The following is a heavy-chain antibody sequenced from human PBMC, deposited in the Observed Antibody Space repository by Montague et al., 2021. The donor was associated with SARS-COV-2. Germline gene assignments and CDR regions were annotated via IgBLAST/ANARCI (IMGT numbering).Heavy chain of an antibody. CDR1: GFSLSTSGMC. J-gene: IGHJ4*02. V-gene: IGHV2-70*11. Sequence: PALVKPTQTLTLTCTFSGFSLSTSGMCVSWIRQPPGKALEWLARIDWDDDKYYSTSLKTRLTISKDTSKNQVVLTMTNMDPVDTATYYCAREYSSGAYFDYGGQGTLVTVSS. CDR2: IDWDDDK. CDR3: AREYSSGAYFDY. D-gene: IGHD6-19*01.